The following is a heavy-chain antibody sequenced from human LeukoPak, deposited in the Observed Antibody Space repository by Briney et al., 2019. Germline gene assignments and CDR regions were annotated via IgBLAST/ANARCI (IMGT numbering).Heavy chain of an antibody. CDR3: ARDVWELQVIDY. CDR1: GYTFTGYY. D-gene: IGHD1-26*01. CDR2: ISAYNGNT. Sequence: GASVRVSCKASGYTFTGYYLHWVRQAPGQGLEWMGWISAYNGNTNYAQKLQGRVTMTTDTSTSTAYMELRSLRSDDTAVYYCARDVWELQVIDYWGQGTLVTVSS. V-gene: IGHV1-18*04. J-gene: IGHJ4*02.